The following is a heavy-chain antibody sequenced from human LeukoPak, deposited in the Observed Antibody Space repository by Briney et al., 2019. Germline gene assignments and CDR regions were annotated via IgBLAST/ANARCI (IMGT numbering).Heavy chain of an antibody. D-gene: IGHD5-12*01. Sequence: GASVKVSCKASGYTFTNYYMHWVRQAPGQGLEWMGIINPSGGTTTYAQKFRGRITMTRDTSTSTVYMELSSLRSEDTAVYYCARVYSGYDLYYYYMDVWGKGTTVTVSS. CDR2: INPSGGTT. CDR1: GYTFTNYY. V-gene: IGHV1-46*01. J-gene: IGHJ6*03. CDR3: ARVYSGYDLYYYYMDV.